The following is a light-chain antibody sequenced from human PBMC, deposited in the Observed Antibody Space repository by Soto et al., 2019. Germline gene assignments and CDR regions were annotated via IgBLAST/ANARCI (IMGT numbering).Light chain of an antibody. CDR2: ANS. CDR1: SSNFGAGYE. CDR3: QSYDSSLSGSLV. Sequence: QSVLTQPPSVSGAPGQGITISCTGSSSNFGAGYEVHWYQQLPGTAPKLLIYANSNRPSGVPDRFSGSKSGTSASLAITGLQAEDEADYYCQSYDSSLSGSLVFGGGTQLTVL. V-gene: IGLV1-40*01. J-gene: IGLJ2*01.